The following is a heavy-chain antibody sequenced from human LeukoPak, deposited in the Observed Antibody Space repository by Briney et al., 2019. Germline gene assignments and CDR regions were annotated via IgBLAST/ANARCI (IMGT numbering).Heavy chain of an antibody. CDR3: ARRINYYDSSGYYYVRYFDS. CDR1: GFTFSSYW. Sequence: GGSLRLSCAASGFTFSSYWMYWVRQAPGKGPVWVARINTDGSSLNYADSVKGRFTISRDNAKNTLYLQMNSLGAEDTAGYYCARRINYYDSSGYYYVRYFDSWGQGTLVAVSS. CDR2: INTDGSSL. D-gene: IGHD3-22*01. J-gene: IGHJ4*02. V-gene: IGHV3-74*01.